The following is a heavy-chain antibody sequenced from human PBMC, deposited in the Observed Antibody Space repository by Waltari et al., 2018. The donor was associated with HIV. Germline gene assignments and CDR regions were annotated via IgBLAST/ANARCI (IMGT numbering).Heavy chain of an antibody. Sequence: QVQLVQSGAEVKKPGSSVRVSYKVSGGTFSSYAINWVRQAPRQGLEWMGGIIPAFGTANYAERFQGRVTITADEYTSTAYMDLSSLRSEDTAVYFCARDHRGNKLLYGMDVWGQGTTVTV. V-gene: IGHV1-69*01. CDR2: IIPAFGTA. J-gene: IGHJ6*02. CDR1: GGTFSSYA. CDR3: ARDHRGNKLLYGMDV.